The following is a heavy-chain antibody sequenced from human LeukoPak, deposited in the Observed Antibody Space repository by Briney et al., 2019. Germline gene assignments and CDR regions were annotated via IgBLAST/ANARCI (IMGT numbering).Heavy chain of an antibody. Sequence: GGSLRLSCAASGFTFSSYAMSWVRQAPGKGLEWVSAISGSGGSTYYADSVKGRFTISRDNSKNTLYLQMNSLRTEDTAVYYCTTDPEYDIWTGYYAVSDYWGQGSLVTVSS. V-gene: IGHV3-23*01. J-gene: IGHJ4*02. CDR3: TTDPEYDIWTGYYAVSDY. CDR1: GFTFSSYA. D-gene: IGHD3-9*01. CDR2: ISGSGGST.